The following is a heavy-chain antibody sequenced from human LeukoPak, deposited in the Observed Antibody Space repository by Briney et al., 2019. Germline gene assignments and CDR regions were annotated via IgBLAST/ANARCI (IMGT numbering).Heavy chain of an antibody. V-gene: IGHV3-23*01. Sequence: PGGSLRLSCAASGFTFSSYAMSWVRQAPGKGLEWVSAISGSGGSTYYADSVKGRFTISRDNSKNTLYLQMNSPRAEDTAVYYCTTDRWSTSWYGDEYSQYWGQGTLVTVSS. CDR1: GFTFSSYA. CDR3: TTDRWSTSWYGDEYSQY. CDR2: ISGSGGST. D-gene: IGHD2-2*01. J-gene: IGHJ1*01.